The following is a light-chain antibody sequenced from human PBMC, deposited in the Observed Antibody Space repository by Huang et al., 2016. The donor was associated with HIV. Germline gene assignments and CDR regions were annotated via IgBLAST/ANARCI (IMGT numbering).Light chain of an antibody. CDR3: MQSRQTPPWT. CDR1: QSLLHSNGKNY. CDR2: LGS. J-gene: IGKJ1*01. Sequence: DIVMTQSPLSLPVTPGESASISGRSSQSLLHSNGKNYLDWYLQKPGQSPQLLIYLGSNRASGVPDRFSGSGSGTDFTLRISRVEAEDVGVYYCMQSRQTPPWTFGQGTKVEIK. V-gene: IGKV2-28*01.